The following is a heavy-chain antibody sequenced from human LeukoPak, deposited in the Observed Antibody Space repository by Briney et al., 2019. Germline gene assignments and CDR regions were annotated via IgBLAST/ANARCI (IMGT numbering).Heavy chain of an antibody. CDR3: ARDVGGSLDY. V-gene: IGHV3-7*01. D-gene: IGHD1-26*01. CDR2: IKGDESAK. Sequence: GGSLRLSCAASGFTFSTYWMAWVRQAPGKGLEWVANIKGDESAKHQADSVKGRFTISRDNAQDSVYLQMTSLRGEDTAVYYCARDVGGSLDYWGQGTLITVSS. J-gene: IGHJ4*02. CDR1: GFTFSTYW.